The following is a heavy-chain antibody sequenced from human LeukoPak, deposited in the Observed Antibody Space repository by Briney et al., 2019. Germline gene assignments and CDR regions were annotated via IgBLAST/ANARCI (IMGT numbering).Heavy chain of an antibody. V-gene: IGHV5-51*01. D-gene: IGHD2-2*01. CDR3: ARRGGYCSSTSCYAADAFDI. Sequence: GESLKISCKGSGYSFTSYWIGWVRRMPGKGLEWMGIIYPGDSDTRYSPSFQGQVTISADKSISTAYLQWSSLKASDTAMYYCARRGGYCSSTSCYAADAFDIWGQGAMVTVSS. CDR2: IYPGDSDT. J-gene: IGHJ3*02. CDR1: GYSFTSYW.